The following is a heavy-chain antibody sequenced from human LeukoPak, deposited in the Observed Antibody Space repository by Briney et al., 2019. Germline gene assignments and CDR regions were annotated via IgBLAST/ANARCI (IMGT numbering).Heavy chain of an antibody. Sequence: ASVKVSCKASGYTFTSYYMHWVRQAPGQGLEWMGIINPSGGSTGYAQKFQGRVTMTRDTSTSTVYMELSSLRSEDTAVYYCATATRITMVRGPLKHDAFDIWGQGTMVTVSS. J-gene: IGHJ3*02. CDR3: ATATRITMVRGPLKHDAFDI. CDR2: INPSGGST. V-gene: IGHV1-46*01. D-gene: IGHD3-10*01. CDR1: GYTFTSYY.